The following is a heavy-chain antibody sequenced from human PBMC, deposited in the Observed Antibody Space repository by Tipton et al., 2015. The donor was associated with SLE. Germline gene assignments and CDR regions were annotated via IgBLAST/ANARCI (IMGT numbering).Heavy chain of an antibody. D-gene: IGHD1-26*01. J-gene: IGHJ4*02. CDR1: SYTFSDYG. CDR3: ARDVAGATAFDY. Sequence: SGASVKVSCKASSYTFSDYGVNWVRQAPGQGLEWLGGVSTYNDYRRYAEKFQDRVTMTTETSTTTVYMELRNLRSDDTAVYYCARDVAGATAFDYWGQGTLVTVSS. CDR2: VSTYNDYR. V-gene: IGHV1-18*01.